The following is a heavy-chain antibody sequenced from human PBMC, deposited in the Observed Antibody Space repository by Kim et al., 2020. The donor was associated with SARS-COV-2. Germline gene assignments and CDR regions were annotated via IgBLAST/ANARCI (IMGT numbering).Heavy chain of an antibody. D-gene: IGHD3-9*01. CDR1: GGSFSGYY. CDR2: INHSGST. V-gene: IGHV4-34*01. Sequence: SQTLSLTCAVYGGSFSGYYWSWIRQPPGKGLEWIGEINHSGSTNYNPSLKSRVTISVDTSKNQFSLKLSSVTAADTAVYYCARGRALRYFDWSRNWFDPWGQGTLVTVSS. J-gene: IGHJ5*02. CDR3: ARGRALRYFDWSRNWFDP.